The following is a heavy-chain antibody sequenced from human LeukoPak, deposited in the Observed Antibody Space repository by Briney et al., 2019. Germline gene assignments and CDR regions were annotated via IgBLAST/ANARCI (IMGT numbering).Heavy chain of an antibody. Sequence: PGGSLRLSCAASGFTVITNDMTWVRQAPGKGLEWVSALYSDGNTKYADSVQGRFTISRDNSKNTLYLEMNSLSPDDTAVYHCARGVEPLAANTLAYWGQGTLVTVSS. CDR1: GFTVITND. D-gene: IGHD1-14*01. CDR2: LYSDGNT. V-gene: IGHV3-53*01. J-gene: IGHJ4*02. CDR3: ARGVEPLAANTLAY.